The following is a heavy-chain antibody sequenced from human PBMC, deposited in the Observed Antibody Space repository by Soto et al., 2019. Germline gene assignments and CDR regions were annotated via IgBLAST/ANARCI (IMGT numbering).Heavy chain of an antibody. J-gene: IGHJ5*02. V-gene: IGHV6-1*01. CDR1: GGSVSSNSAA. Sequence: SQTLSLTFAISGGSVSSNSAAWNWIRQSPSRGLEWLGRTYYRSKWYNDYAVSVKSRITINPDTSKNQFSLQLNSVTPEDTAVYYCARDRRYSSSRYNWFDPWGQGTLVTVSS. CDR3: ARDRRYSSSRYNWFDP. CDR2: TYYRSKWYN. D-gene: IGHD6-6*01.